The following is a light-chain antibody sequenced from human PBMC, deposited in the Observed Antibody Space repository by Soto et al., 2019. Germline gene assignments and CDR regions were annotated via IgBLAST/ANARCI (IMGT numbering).Light chain of an antibody. CDR2: AAS. CDR1: QGISSR. J-gene: IGKJ4*01. Sequence: DIQMTQSPSSVSASVGDRVTITCRASQGISSRLAWYQQKPGKAPNLLIYAASNLQSGVPSRFSGSGSETDFTLTIGSLQPEDFAPYYCQQANSFPLTFGGGTKVEIK. V-gene: IGKV1-12*01. CDR3: QQANSFPLT.